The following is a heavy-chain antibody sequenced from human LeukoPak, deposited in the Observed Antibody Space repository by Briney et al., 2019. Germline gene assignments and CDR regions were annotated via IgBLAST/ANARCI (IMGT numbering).Heavy chain of an antibody. V-gene: IGHV4-61*02. Sequence: SETLSLTCAVSGDSISSGDYYWSWIRQPAGKGLEWIGRISSSGSTNYNPSLKSRVTMSVDTSKNQFSLKLSSVTAADTAVYYCARFNSGSYQHYFDYWGQGTLVTVSS. D-gene: IGHD1-26*01. CDR3: ARFNSGSYQHYFDY. J-gene: IGHJ4*02. CDR2: ISSSGST. CDR1: GDSISSGDYY.